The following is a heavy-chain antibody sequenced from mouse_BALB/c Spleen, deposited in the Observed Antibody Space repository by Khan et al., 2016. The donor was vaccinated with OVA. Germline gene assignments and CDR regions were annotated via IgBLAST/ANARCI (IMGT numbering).Heavy chain of an antibody. J-gene: IGHJ3*01. Sequence: EVELVESGGDLVKPGGSLKLSCVASGFTFSSYSMSWVRQTPDKRLEWVATISTGGDYTYYPDNVKGRFIISRDDAKNTLYLQMSSLKSEDTAMYYCASHLTGSFAYWGQGTLVTVSA. D-gene: IGHD4-1*01. CDR3: ASHLTGSFAY. V-gene: IGHV5-6*01. CDR1: GFTFSSYS. CDR2: ISTGGDYT.